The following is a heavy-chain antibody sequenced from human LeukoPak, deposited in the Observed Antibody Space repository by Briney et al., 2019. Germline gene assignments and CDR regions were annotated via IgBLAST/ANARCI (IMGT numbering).Heavy chain of an antibody. D-gene: IGHD2-21*02. V-gene: IGHV1-8*01. Sequence: GGSLRLSCAASGYTFTSYDINWVRQATGQGLEWMGWMNPNSGNTGYAQKFQGRVTMTRNTSISTAYMELSSLRSEDTAVYYCARALLSECGGDCYSFDPWGQGTLVTVSS. CDR3: ARALLSECGGDCYSFDP. CDR1: GYTFTSYD. J-gene: IGHJ5*02. CDR2: MNPNSGNT.